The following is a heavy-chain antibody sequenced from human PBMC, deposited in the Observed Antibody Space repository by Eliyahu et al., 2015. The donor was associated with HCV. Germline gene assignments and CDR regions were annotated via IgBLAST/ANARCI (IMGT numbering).Heavy chain of an antibody. V-gene: IGHV5-51*01. D-gene: IGHD2-2*01. CDR1: GYSFTSYW. J-gene: IGHJ2*01. Sequence: EVQLVQSGAEVKKPGESLKISCKGSGYSFTSYWIGWVRQMPGKGLEWMGIIYPGDSDTRYSPSFQGQVTISADKSISTAYLQWSSLKASDTAMYYCGRVYCSSTSCYDDDWYFDLWGRGTLVTVSS. CDR3: GRVYCSSTSCYDDDWYFDL. CDR2: IYPGDSDT.